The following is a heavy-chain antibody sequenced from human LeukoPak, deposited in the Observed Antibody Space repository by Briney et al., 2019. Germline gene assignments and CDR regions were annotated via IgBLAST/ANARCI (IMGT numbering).Heavy chain of an antibody. D-gene: IGHD3-9*01. Sequence: TASETLSLTCAVYGGSFSDYSWTWIRQAPGEGLEWIGEINHNGGTNHNPSLVSRVIMSVDTSKNQFSLKVSSVPAADTAVYYCARVAYRYSINDWSRTGLGAYATKYYYYMDVWGKGTTVTVSS. J-gene: IGHJ6*03. V-gene: IGHV4-34*01. CDR2: INHNGGT. CDR3: ARVAYRYSINDWSRTGLGAYATKYYYYMDV. CDR1: GGSFSDYS.